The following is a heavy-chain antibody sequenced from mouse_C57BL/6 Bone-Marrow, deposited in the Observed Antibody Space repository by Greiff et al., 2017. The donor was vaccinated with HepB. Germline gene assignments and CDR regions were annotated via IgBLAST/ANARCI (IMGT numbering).Heavy chain of an antibody. CDR1: GYAFSSSW. CDR3: ASPWYFDV. CDR2: FYPGDGDT. Sequence: QVQLQQSGPELVKPGASVKISCKASGYAFSSSWMNWVKQRPGKGLEWIGRFYPGDGDTNYNGKFKGKATLTADKSSSTAYMQLSSLTSEDSAVYFCASPWYFDVWGTGTTVTVSS. V-gene: IGHV1-82*01. J-gene: IGHJ1*03.